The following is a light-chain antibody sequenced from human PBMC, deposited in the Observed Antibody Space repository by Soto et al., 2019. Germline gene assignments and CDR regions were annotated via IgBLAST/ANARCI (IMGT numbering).Light chain of an antibody. J-gene: IGLJ1*01. Sequence: QSALTQPASVSGSPGQSITISCTGTSSDVGGYNYVSWYQQHPGKAPKLTIYEVSYRPSGVSNRFSGSKSGNTASLTISGLQAEDEADYFCSSYGSTSTRYVFGTGTKLTVL. V-gene: IGLV2-14*01. CDR1: SSDVGGYNY. CDR2: EVS. CDR3: SSYGSTSTRYV.